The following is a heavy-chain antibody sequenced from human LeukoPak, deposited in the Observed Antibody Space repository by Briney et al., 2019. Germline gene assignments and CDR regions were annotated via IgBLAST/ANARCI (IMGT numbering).Heavy chain of an antibody. CDR1: GGSISSSSYY. D-gene: IGHD1-1*01. Sequence: PSETLSLTCTVSGGSISSSSYYWGWIRQPPGKGLEWIGSIYYSGSTYYNPSLKSRVTISVDTSKSQFSLKLSSVTAADTAVYYCARGHPETTHYYFDYWGQGTLVTVSS. CDR3: ARGHPETTHYYFDY. J-gene: IGHJ4*02. CDR2: IYYSGST. V-gene: IGHV4-39*07.